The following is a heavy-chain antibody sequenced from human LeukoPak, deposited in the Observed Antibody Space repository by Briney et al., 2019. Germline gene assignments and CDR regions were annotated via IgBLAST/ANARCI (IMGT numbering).Heavy chain of an antibody. D-gene: IGHD2-2*01. J-gene: IGHJ4*02. CDR2: IFPSSDEI. V-gene: IGHV3-23*01. CDR1: GFTFSDFP. CDR3: ARLEGSSVW. Sequence: SGGSLRLSCAASGFTFSDFPMIWVRQAPGKGLEWVSSIFPSSDEIHYADSVKGRFTISRDNSKNTLYLQMNSLRAEDTAVYYCARLEGSSVWGAQGTLVTVSS.